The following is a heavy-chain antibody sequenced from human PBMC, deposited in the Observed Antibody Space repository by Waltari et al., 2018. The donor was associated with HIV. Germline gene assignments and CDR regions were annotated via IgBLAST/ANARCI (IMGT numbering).Heavy chain of an antibody. D-gene: IGHD4-17*01. CDR1: GFTFSTYA. CDR2: ISGSGDST. Sequence: EVQLLESGGGLVQPGGSLRLSCTASGFTFSTYAMTWVRHAPGKGLEWVSAISGSGDSTYYADSVKGRFTISRDNSKNTLFLHMNSLRAEDTAIYYCAKVVDTVTPSDYWGQGTLVTVSS. J-gene: IGHJ4*02. CDR3: AKVVDTVTPSDY. V-gene: IGHV3-23*01.